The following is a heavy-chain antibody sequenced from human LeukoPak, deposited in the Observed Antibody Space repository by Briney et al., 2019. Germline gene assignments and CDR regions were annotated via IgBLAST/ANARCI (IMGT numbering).Heavy chain of an antibody. Sequence: PGGSLRLSCAASGFTFDDYAVHWVRQAPGKGPEWVSGISYNSGSVGYADSVKGRFTISRDNAKNSLYLQMNSLRTEDTALYYCAKDSDYADSTGLFDYWGQGALVTVSS. CDR1: GFTFDDYA. V-gene: IGHV3-9*01. J-gene: IGHJ4*02. CDR3: AKDSDYADSTGLFDY. CDR2: ISYNSGSV. D-gene: IGHD4-17*01.